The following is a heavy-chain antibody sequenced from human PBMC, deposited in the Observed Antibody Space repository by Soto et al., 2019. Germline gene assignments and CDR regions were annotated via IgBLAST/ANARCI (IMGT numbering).Heavy chain of an antibody. CDR1: GGSISSGGYY. Sequence: PSETLSLTCTVSGGSISSGGYYWSWIRQHPGKSLEWIGYIYYSGSTYYNPSLKSRVTISVDTSKNQFSLKLSSVTAADTAVYYCARYYDFWSGYYREYYGMDVWGQGTTVTVSS. V-gene: IGHV4-31*03. J-gene: IGHJ6*02. D-gene: IGHD3-3*01. CDR2: IYYSGST. CDR3: ARYYDFWSGYYREYYGMDV.